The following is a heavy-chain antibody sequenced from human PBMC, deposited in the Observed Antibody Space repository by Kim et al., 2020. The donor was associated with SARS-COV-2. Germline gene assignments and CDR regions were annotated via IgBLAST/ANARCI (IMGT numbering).Heavy chain of an antibody. CDR1: GGSISSYY. Sequence: SETLSLTCTVSGGSISSYYWSWIRQPPGKGLEWIGYIYYSGSTNYNPSLKSRVTISVDTSKNQFSLKLSSVTAADTAVYYCARAVRYFDWLRSDAFDIWGQGTMVTVSS. D-gene: IGHD3-9*01. CDR2: IYYSGST. J-gene: IGHJ3*02. V-gene: IGHV4-59*13. CDR3: ARAVRYFDWLRSDAFDI.